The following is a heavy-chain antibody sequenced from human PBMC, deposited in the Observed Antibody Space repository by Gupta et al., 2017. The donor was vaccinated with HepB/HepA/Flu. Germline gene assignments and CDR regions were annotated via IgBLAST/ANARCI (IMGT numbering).Heavy chain of an antibody. J-gene: IGHJ4*02. V-gene: IGHV1-18*01. CDR3: ARDMGWGFFDY. CDR1: GYTFTTYD. Sequence: QVQLEQSGTEVKKPGASVRVSCKASGYTFTTYDLNWVRQAPGQGLEWMGWITTYNGNTNYAQRFQGRVTMTTDPSTSTVYMDLRNLRSDDTAVYWCARDMGWGFFDYWGQGTLVTVSS. CDR2: ITTYNGNT. D-gene: IGHD7-27*01.